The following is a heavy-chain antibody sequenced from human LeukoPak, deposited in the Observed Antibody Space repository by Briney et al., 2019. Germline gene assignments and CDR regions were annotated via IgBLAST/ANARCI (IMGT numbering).Heavy chain of an antibody. V-gene: IGHV3-13*01. Sequence: GGFLRLSCAASGFTFSSYGMHWVRQATGKGLEWVSAIGTAGDTYYPGSVKGRFTISRENAKNSLYLQMNSLRAEDTAVYYCARVLLRLGELSLDPWGQGTLVTVSS. CDR1: GFTFSSYG. CDR3: ARVLLRLGELSLDP. CDR2: IGTAGDT. J-gene: IGHJ5*02. D-gene: IGHD3-16*02.